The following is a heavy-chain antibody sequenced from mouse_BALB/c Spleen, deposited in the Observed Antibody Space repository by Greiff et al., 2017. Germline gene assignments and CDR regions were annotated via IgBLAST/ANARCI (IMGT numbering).Heavy chain of an antibody. CDR2: ISSGSSTI. CDR3: ARELGRYFDV. D-gene: IGHD4-1*01. CDR1: GFTFSSFG. J-gene: IGHJ1*01. V-gene: IGHV5-17*02. Sequence: EVQRVESGGGLVQPGGSRKLSCAASGFTFSSFGMHWVRQAPEKGLEWVAYISSGSSTIYYADTVKGRFTISRDNPKNTLFLQMTSLRSEDTAMYYCARELGRYFDVWGAGTTVTVSS.